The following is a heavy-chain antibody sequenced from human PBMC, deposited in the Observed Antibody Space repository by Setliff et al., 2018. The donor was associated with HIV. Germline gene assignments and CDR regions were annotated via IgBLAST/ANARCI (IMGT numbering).Heavy chain of an antibody. CDR3: ARVGYYDSSFDY. D-gene: IGHD3-22*01. V-gene: IGHV4-31*03. J-gene: IGHJ4*02. CDR1: GGSISSGDYY. CDR2: IYYTGST. Sequence: NPSETLSLTCTVSGGSISSGDYYWSWIRQHPRKGLEWIGYIYYTGSTYYNPSLKSRVTISVDTSRNQFSLKPNSVTAADTAVYYCARVGYYDSSFDYWGQGTLVTVSS.